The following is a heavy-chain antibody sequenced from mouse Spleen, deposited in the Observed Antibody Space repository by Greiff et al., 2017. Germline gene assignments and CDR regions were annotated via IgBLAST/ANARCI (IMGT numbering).Heavy chain of an antibody. Sequence: VQLQQSGPELVKPGASVKISCKASGYAFSSSWMNWVKQRPGKGLEWIGRIYPGDGDTNYNGKFKGKATLTADKSSSTAYMQLSSLTSEDSAVYFCARSSYYGSSLYYFDYWGQGTTLTVSS. CDR2: IYPGDGDT. D-gene: IGHD1-1*01. V-gene: IGHV1-82*01. CDR1: GYAFSSSW. CDR3: ARSSYYGSSLYYFDY. J-gene: IGHJ2*01.